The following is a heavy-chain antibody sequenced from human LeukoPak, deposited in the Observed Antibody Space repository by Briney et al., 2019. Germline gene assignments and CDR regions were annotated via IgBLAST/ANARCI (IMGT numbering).Heavy chain of an antibody. CDR2: ISSSSSYI. CDR3: ARVTTPTSIVVVPAALDY. Sequence: GGSLRLSCAASGFTFSSYSMNWVRQAPGKGLEWVSSISSSSSYIYYADSVKGRFTISRDNAKNSLYLQMNSLGAEDTAVYYCARVTTPTSIVVVPAALDYWGQGTLVTVSS. J-gene: IGHJ4*02. D-gene: IGHD2-2*01. V-gene: IGHV3-21*01. CDR1: GFTFSSYS.